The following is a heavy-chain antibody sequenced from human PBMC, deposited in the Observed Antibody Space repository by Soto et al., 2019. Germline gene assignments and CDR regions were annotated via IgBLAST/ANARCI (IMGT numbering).Heavy chain of an antibody. CDR3: ARIRALRFLEWWSSRNFWFDP. V-gene: IGHV4-59*01. Sequence: SETLSLTCTVSGGSISSYYWSWIRQPPGKGLEWIGYIYYSGSTNYNPSLKSRVTISVDTSKNQFSLKLSSVTAADTAVYYCARIRALRFLEWWSSRNFWFDPWGQGTLVTVSS. D-gene: IGHD3-3*01. J-gene: IGHJ5*02. CDR2: IYYSGST. CDR1: GGSISSYY.